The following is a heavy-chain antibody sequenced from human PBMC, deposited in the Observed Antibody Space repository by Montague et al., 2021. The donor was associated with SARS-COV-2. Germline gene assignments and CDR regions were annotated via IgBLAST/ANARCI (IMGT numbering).Heavy chain of an antibody. V-gene: IGHV4-39*01. J-gene: IGHJ4*02. D-gene: IGHD3-22*01. CDR1: GGSISSSSYY. CDR3: ARHGKTCIAMIVVAIGYFDY. CDR2: IYYRGST. Sequence: SETLSLTCTVSGGSISSSSYYWGWIRQPPGKGLEWIGSIYYRGSTYYXXXVESRVTISVDTSKNQFSLKLSSVTAADTAVYYCARHGKTCIAMIVVAIGYFDYWGQGTLVTVSS.